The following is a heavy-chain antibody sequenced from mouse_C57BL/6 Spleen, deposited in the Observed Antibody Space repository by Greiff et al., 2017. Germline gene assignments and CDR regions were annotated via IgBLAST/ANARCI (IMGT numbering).Heavy chain of an antibody. Sequence: EVQLQQSGPELVKPGASVKISCKASGYTFTDYYMNWVKQSHGKSLEWIGDINPNNGGTSYNQKFKGKATLTVDKSSSTAYMELRSLTSEDSAVYYCASGIGSSYPFDYWGQGTTLTVSS. D-gene: IGHD1-1*01. CDR3: ASGIGSSYPFDY. V-gene: IGHV1-26*01. J-gene: IGHJ2*01. CDR1: GYTFTDYY. CDR2: INPNNGGT.